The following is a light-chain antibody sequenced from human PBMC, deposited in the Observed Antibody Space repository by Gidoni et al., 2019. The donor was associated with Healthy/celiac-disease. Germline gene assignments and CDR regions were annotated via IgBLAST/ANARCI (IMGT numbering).Light chain of an antibody. V-gene: IGLV2-14*04. J-gene: IGLJ2*01. Sequence: TLSCTGTSSDVGGYNYVSWYQQHPGKAPKLKSYDVSKRPSGVSHRFSGSKSGNTASLTISGLQAEDEADYYCSSYTSSSTMVFGGGTKLTVL. CDR2: DVS. CDR3: SSYTSSSTMV. CDR1: SSDVGGYNY.